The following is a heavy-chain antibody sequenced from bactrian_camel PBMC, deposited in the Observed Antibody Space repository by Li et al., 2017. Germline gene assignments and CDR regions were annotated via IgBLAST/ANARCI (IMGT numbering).Heavy chain of an antibody. CDR3: AVDYPEVLCSPSVVSGGIS. D-gene: IGHD7*01. Sequence: HVQLVESGGGSVQAGGSLRLSCTASGFTFDEADMGWYRQAPGKECELVADISTDGTHYADSVKGRFTISQDNANNTMYLQMNSLKPEDSAMYYCAVDYPEVLCSPSVVSGGISWGQGTQVTVS. J-gene: IGHJ6*01. CDR2: ISTDGT. CDR1: GFTFDEAD. V-gene: IGHV3S55*01.